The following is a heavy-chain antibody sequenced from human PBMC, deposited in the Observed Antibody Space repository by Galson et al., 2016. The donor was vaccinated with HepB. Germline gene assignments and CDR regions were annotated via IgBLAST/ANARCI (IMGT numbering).Heavy chain of an antibody. CDR2: IHGFGFST. V-gene: IGHV3-74*01. CDR1: GFTFSRFW. J-gene: IGHJ6*02. CDR3: SRDLRNVERPDLTYYYGMDV. Sequence: SLRLSCAASGFTFSRFWIHWVRQVPGKGLVWVSRIHGFGFSTSYADSVKGRFTISRDDANNSLYLHLSSLRAEDTAVYYCSRDLRNVERPDLTYYYGMDVWGQGTTVTVSS. D-gene: IGHD1-1*01.